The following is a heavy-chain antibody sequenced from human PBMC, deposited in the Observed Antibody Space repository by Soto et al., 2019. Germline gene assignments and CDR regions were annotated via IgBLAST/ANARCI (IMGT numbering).Heavy chain of an antibody. CDR3: ARDKGYCSDTSCPDFDY. J-gene: IGHJ4*02. V-gene: IGHV4-4*02. CDR2: IYYTGAT. D-gene: IGHD2-15*01. CDR1: SGSISSGNW. Sequence: QVQLQESGPGLVESSGTLSLTCEVSSGSISSGNWWSWVRQPPGKGLEWIGEIYYTGATNYNPSLKSRVTMTIDKSKDQFSLNLRSATAADTAVYYCARDKGYCSDTSCPDFDYWGQGTLVTVSS.